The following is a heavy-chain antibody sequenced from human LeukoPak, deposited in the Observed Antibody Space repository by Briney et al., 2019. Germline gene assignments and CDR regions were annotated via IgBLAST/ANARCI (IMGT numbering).Heavy chain of an antibody. V-gene: IGHV3-30*02. CDR1: GFTFSSYA. CDR3: ARDIVVVPATFDY. Sequence: GGSLRLSCAASGFTFSSYAMHWVRQAPGKGLEWVTFIRYDGSNKYYADSVKGRFTISRDNAKNSLYLQMNSLRAEDTAMYYCARDIVVVPATFDYWGQGTLVSVSS. J-gene: IGHJ4*02. CDR2: IRYDGSNK. D-gene: IGHD2-2*01.